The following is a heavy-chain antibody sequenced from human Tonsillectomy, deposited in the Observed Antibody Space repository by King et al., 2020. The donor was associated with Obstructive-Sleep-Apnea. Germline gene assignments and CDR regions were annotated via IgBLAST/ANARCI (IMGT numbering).Heavy chain of an antibody. Sequence: VQLVESGGGLVKPGGSLRLSCAASGFTFSSYSMNWVRQAPGKGLEWVSSISSSSSYIYYADSVKGRFTISRDNAKNSLYLQRNSLRAEDTAVYYCAREDYYDSSGYPEYFQHWGQGTLVTVSS. CDR2: ISSSSSYI. J-gene: IGHJ1*01. CDR1: GFTFSSYS. D-gene: IGHD3-22*01. CDR3: AREDYYDSSGYPEYFQH. V-gene: IGHV3-21*01.